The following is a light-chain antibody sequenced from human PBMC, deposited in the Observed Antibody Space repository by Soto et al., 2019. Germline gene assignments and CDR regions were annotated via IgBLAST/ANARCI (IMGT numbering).Light chain of an antibody. J-gene: IGKJ5*01. CDR2: DAS. Sequence: DTRMTKSPYTLPSSLGDPVTITCLSRQTISSWLAWYQQKPGKAPNLLIYDASTLERGVPSRFSGTGSGTEFTLTIDRLQPDDFTTYYCQHYHSSPNTSCQGARPEI. CDR1: QTISSW. CDR3: QHYHSSPNT. V-gene: IGKV1-5*01.